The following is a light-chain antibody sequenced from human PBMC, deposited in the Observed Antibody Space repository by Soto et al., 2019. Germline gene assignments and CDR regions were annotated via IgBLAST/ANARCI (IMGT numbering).Light chain of an antibody. CDR1: SSDVGGYNY. J-gene: IGLJ1*01. CDR3: SSYTSSNTYV. Sequence: QSALTQPASVSGSPGQSITISCTGTSSDVGGYNYVSWYQQHPGKAPKLMIYDLTNRPSGVSNRFSGSKSGNTASLTISGLQADDEADYYCSSYTSSNTYVFGTGTKLTV. V-gene: IGLV2-14*03. CDR2: DLT.